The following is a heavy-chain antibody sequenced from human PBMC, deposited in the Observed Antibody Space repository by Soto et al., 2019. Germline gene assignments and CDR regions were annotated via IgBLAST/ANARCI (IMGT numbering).Heavy chain of an antibody. Sequence: QLQLQESGPGLVKPSETLSLTCTVSSASISSSSYTWGWIRQPPGKGLEWIGSIYYSGTTYYNPSLNQRVTVSVDTSKNQFSLKMTSVTAADTAVYDCARLHGYCISSSCHGHYAMDVWGQGTTVTVSS. D-gene: IGHD2-2*01. V-gene: IGHV4-39*01. J-gene: IGHJ6*02. CDR1: SASISSSSYT. CDR3: ARLHGYCISSSCHGHYAMDV. CDR2: IYYSGTT.